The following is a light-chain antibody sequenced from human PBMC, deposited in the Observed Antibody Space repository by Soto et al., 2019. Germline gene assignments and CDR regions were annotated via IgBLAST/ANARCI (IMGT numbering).Light chain of an antibody. V-gene: IGLV2-11*01. J-gene: IGLJ1*01. CDR2: DVS. Sequence: QSALTQPLSVSGSPGGSVTISCTGTSSDLGGYNYVSWYQQHPGKAPKLMIYDVSERPSGVPDRFSGSKSGNTASLTISGLQAEDQADYYCCSYAGRFYVFGTRTKVTLL. CDR3: CSYAGRFYV. CDR1: SSDLGGYNY.